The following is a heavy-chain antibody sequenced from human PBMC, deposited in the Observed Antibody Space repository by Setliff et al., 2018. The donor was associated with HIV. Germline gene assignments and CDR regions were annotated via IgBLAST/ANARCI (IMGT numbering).Heavy chain of an antibody. J-gene: IGHJ4*02. CDR1: GFTLNHYA. D-gene: IGHD7-27*01. Sequence: PGESLKISCAASGFTLNHYAMHWVRQAPGKGLEGVAVISYDGSNKYYADSVKGRFTISRDNSKNTLYLQMNSLRAEDTAVYYCARDGAGDRGGYYFDYWGQGTLVTVSS. V-gene: IGHV3-30-3*01. CDR3: ARDGAGDRGGYYFDY. CDR2: ISYDGSNK.